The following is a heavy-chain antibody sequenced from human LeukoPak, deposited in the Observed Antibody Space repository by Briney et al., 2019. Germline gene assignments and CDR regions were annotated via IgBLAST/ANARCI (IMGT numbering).Heavy chain of an antibody. V-gene: IGHV4-59*04. CDR3: AKSGGYGLIDY. CDR2: IYYSGST. CDR1: GFIFSTYS. J-gene: IGHJ4*02. Sequence: GSLRLSCAASGFIFSTYSMNWVRQAPGKGLEWIGNIYYSGSTYYNASLQSRVTISIDTSKNQFSLRLNSVTAADTAMYYCAKSGGYGLIDYWGQGTLVTVSS. D-gene: IGHD1-26*01.